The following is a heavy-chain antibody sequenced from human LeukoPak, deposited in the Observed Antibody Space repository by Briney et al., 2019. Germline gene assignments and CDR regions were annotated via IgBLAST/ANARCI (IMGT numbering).Heavy chain of an antibody. J-gene: IGHJ6*03. V-gene: IGHV4-61*02. Sequence: PSETLSLTCTVSGGSISSGGYYWSWIRQPAGKGLEWIGRIYTSGNTNYNPSLKSRATISVDTSKNQFSLKLSSVTAADTAVYYCARVRGYSYGYSYYYYMDVWGKGTTVTISS. CDR3: ARVRGYSYGYSYYYYMDV. CDR2: IYTSGNT. D-gene: IGHD5-18*01. CDR1: GGSISSGGYY.